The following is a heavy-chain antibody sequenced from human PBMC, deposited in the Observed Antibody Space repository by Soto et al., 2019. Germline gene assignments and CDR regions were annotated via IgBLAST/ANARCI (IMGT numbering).Heavy chain of an antibody. CDR1: GFTFSSYG. D-gene: IGHD3-10*01. CDR3: AKDWNRSSGSYTYYYYGMDV. CDR2: ISYDGSNK. V-gene: IGHV3-30*18. J-gene: IGHJ6*02. Sequence: QVQLVESGGGVVQPGRSLRLSCAASGFTFSSYGMHWVRQAPGKGLEWVAVISYDGSNKYYADSVKGRFTISRDNSKNTLYLQMNSLRAEDTAVYYCAKDWNRSSGSYTYYYYGMDVWGQGTTVTVSS.